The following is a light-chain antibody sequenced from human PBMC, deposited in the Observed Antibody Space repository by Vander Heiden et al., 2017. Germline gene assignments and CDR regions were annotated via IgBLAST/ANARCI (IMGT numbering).Light chain of an antibody. V-gene: IGLV2-14*03. CDR1: SSDVGAYSY. CDR3: SSYTSSYTYV. J-gene: IGLJ1*01. CDR2: DVS. Sequence: QSALTQPPPLSRSPGQSITISCTGTSSDVGAYSYVSWYQHHPGKAPKLMIYDVSNRPSGGSNRFSGSKSGNTASLTISGLQAEDEADFYCSSYTSSYTYVFGTGTKVTVL.